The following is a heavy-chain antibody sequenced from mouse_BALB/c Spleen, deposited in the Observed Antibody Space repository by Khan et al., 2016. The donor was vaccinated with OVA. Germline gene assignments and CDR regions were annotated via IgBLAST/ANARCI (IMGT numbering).Heavy chain of an antibody. Sequence: DLVMPGAAVTLSCKASGYTFTSYWINWIKQRPGQGLEWIGRIAPGSGSTSYNDMFKGKATLTVDESSSSAYIQLSSLSSEDSADYFAARSNDCGSGLDAMDYWGQGTSVTVSS. CDR1: GYTFTSYW. V-gene: IGHV1S41*01. CDR2: IAPGSGST. J-gene: IGHJ4*01. CDR3: ARSNDCGSGLDAMDY. D-gene: IGHD1-1*01.